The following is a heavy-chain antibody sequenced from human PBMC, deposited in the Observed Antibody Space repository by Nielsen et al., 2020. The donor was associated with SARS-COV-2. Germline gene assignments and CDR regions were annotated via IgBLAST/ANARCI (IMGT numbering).Heavy chain of an antibody. Sequence: VRQMPGKGLEWVSSISSSSSYIYYADSVKGRFTISRDNAKNSLYLQMNSLRAEDTAVYYCARDAVEQWLVRYDYWGQGTLVTVSS. CDR3: ARDAVEQWLVRYDY. CDR2: ISSSSSYI. V-gene: IGHV3-21*01. D-gene: IGHD6-19*01. J-gene: IGHJ4*02.